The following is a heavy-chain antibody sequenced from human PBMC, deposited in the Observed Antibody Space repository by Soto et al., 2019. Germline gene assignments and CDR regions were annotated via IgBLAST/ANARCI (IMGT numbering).Heavy chain of an antibody. CDR2: ISWNSGRI. J-gene: IGHJ6*02. V-gene: IGHV3-9*01. CDR3: TKARLWGGDGYNSYYYNAMDV. CDR1: GCTFDDYA. Sequence: EMQLVESGGGLVQPGMSLRLSCAASGCTFDDYAMYWVRQVPGKGLECVSGISWNSGRIGYADSVKGRFTISRDNAKNSLYLQMNSLRPEDTALYYCTKARLWGGDGYNSYYYNAMDVWGQGTTVTVSS. D-gene: IGHD3-16*01.